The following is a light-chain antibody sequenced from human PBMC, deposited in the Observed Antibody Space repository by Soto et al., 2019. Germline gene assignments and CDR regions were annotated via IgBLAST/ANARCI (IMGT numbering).Light chain of an antibody. CDR3: SAYTSSSTLYV. Sequence: QSALTQPASVSGSPGQSITISCTGTSSDVGGYNYVSWYQQHPGKAPKLMIYDVSNRPSGVSNRFSGSKSGNTASLTISGLQAEDWADYYCSAYTSSSTLYVFGTGTKVTVL. J-gene: IGLJ1*01. CDR1: SSDVGGYNY. V-gene: IGLV2-14*01. CDR2: DVS.